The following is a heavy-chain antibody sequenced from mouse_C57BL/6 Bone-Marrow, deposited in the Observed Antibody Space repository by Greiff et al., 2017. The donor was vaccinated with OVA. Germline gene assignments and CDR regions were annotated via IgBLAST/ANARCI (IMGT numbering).Heavy chain of an antibody. J-gene: IGHJ2*01. CDR3: TIYYGNHYFDY. CDR2: IDPENGDT. CDR1: GFNIKDDY. Sequence: EVQLQQSGAELVRPGASVKLSCTASGFNIKDDYMHWVKQRPEQGLEWIGWIDPENGDTEYASKFPGTATITADTSTNTAYLQLSSLTAEDTAVYYCTIYYGNHYFDYWGQGTTLTVSS. D-gene: IGHD2-1*01. V-gene: IGHV14-4*01.